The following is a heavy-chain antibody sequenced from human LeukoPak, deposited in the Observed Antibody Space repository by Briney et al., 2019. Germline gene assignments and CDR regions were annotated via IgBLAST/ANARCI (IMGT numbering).Heavy chain of an antibody. CDR2: ISGSSTKI. Sequence: GGSLRLSCAASGSTFSSYSMNWVRQAPGKGLEWVSSISGSSTKIYYADSVKGRFTISRDNAKNSLDLQMNSLRAEDTAIYYCARDGDYADYKDYWGQGTLVTVSS. CDR3: ARDGDYADYKDY. V-gene: IGHV3-21*01. D-gene: IGHD4-17*01. CDR1: GSTFSSYS. J-gene: IGHJ4*02.